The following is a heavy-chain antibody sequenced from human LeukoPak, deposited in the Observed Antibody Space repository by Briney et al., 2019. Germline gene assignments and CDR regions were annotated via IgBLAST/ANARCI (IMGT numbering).Heavy chain of an antibody. Sequence: GGSLRLSCAASGFTFSSYAMHWVRQAPGKGLEWVAVISYDGSNKYYADSVKGRFTISRDNSKNTLYLQMNSLRAEDTAVYYCARDHRGSLSGFDYWGQGTLVTVSS. D-gene: IGHD1-26*01. CDR2: ISYDGSNK. CDR3: ARDHRGSLSGFDY. J-gene: IGHJ4*02. V-gene: IGHV3-30*01. CDR1: GFTFSSYA.